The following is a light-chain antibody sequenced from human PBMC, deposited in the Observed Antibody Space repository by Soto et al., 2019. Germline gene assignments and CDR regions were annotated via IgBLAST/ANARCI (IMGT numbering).Light chain of an antibody. CDR3: QQYNNWPPYT. CDR2: GAS. Sequence: EIVMTQSPATLSVSPEERATLSCRVSQSVSSNLAWYQQKPGQAPRLLIYGASTKATGIPARFSGSGSGTGFTLRISSLQSDDFEVYYCQQYNNWPPYTFGQGTKLEIK. J-gene: IGKJ2*01. CDR1: QSVSSN. V-gene: IGKV3-15*01.